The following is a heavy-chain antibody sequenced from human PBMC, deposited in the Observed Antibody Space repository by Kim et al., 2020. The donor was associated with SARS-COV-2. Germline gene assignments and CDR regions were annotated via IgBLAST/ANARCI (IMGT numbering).Heavy chain of an antibody. V-gene: IGHV2-5*02. CDR3: AHRGIAVAGPYFDY. CDR1: GFSLSTSGVG. CDR2: IYWDDDK. Sequence: SGPTLVKPTQTLTLTCTFSGFSLSTSGVGVGWIRQPPGNALEWLALIYWDDDKRYSPSLKSRLTITKDTSKNQVVLTMTNMDPVDTATYYCAHRGIAVAGPYFDYWGQGTLVTVSS. D-gene: IGHD6-19*01. J-gene: IGHJ4*02.